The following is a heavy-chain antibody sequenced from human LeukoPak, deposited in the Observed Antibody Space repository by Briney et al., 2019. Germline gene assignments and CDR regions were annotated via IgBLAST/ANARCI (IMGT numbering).Heavy chain of an antibody. J-gene: IGHJ4*02. CDR3: ARRRGYSGYDFTLPFDY. CDR2: IYYSGST. D-gene: IGHD5-12*01. Sequence: SETLSLTCAVYGGSFSGYYWSWIRQPPGKGLEWIGSIYYSGSTYYNPSLKSRVTISVDTSKNQFSLKLSSVTAADTAVYYCARRRGYSGYDFTLPFDYWGQGTLVTVSS. V-gene: IGHV4-34*01. CDR1: GGSFSGYY.